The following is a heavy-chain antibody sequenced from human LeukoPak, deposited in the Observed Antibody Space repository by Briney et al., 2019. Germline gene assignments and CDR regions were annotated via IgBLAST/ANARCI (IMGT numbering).Heavy chain of an antibody. CDR3: AKGGGYYGSGSYYGGMRY. CDR1: GFIFSSYW. D-gene: IGHD3-10*01. Sequence: PGGSLRLSCAASGFIFSSYWMSWVRQAPGKGREWVANIKQDGSEKYYVDSVKGRFTISRDNAKNSLYLQMNSLRAEDTAVYYCAKGGGYYGSGSYYGGMRYWGQGTLVTVSS. V-gene: IGHV3-7*01. J-gene: IGHJ4*02. CDR2: IKQDGSEK.